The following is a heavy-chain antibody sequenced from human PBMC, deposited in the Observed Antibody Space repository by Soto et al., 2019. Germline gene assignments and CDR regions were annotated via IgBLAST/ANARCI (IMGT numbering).Heavy chain of an antibody. CDR1: GFSLDTSGLG. Sequence: QITLKESGPTLVKPTQTLTLTCTFSGFSLDTSGLGVGWIRQPPGRALEWLALIYWNDDKRYSPSLKSRLTIPKDTSKNQVVLTMANMDPADTATYSCVDSVDSSSPGYWGQGTLVTVSS. D-gene: IGHD6-13*01. CDR3: VDSVDSSSPGY. J-gene: IGHJ4*02. CDR2: IYWNDDK. V-gene: IGHV2-5*01.